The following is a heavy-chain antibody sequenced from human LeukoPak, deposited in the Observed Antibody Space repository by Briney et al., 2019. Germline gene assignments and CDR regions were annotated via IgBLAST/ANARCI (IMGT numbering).Heavy chain of an antibody. CDR2: ISGSGGAT. CDR3: AKQVAVTVRDPSPRGYFDD. D-gene: IGHD6-19*01. CDR1: GFTFSTSA. V-gene: IGHV3-23*01. Sequence: PGGSLRLSCAASGFTFSTSAMSWVRQAPGKGLEWVSTISGSGGATYFADSMKGRFTISRDNSKNTLFLQMNSLRAEDTAVYYCAKQVAVTVRDPSPRGYFDDWGQGTLVTVSS. J-gene: IGHJ4*02.